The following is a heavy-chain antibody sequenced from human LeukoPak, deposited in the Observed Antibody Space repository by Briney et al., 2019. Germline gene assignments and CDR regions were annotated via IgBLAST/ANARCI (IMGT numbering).Heavy chain of an antibody. J-gene: IGHJ4*02. V-gene: IGHV3-73*01. CDR3: TSGQQPPDY. CDR2: IRSKANSYAT. D-gene: IGHD6-13*01. Sequence: GGSLRPSCAASGFTFSGSAMHWVRQASGKGLEWVGRIRSKANSYATAYAASVKGRSTISRDDSKNTAYLQMNSLKTEDTAVYYCTSGQQPPDYWGQGTLVTVSS. CDR1: GFTFSGSA.